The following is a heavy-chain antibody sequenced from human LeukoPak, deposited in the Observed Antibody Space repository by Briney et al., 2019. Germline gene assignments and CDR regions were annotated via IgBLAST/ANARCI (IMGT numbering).Heavy chain of an antibody. CDR2: INSDGSST. CDR3: ARDAVDTANAV. J-gene: IGHJ6*02. CDR1: GFTFSSYW. D-gene: IGHD5-18*01. V-gene: IGHV3-74*01. Sequence: GGSLRLSCAASGFTFSSYWMHWVRHPPGKGLVWVSRINSDGSSTSYADPVKGRFTISRDNAKNTLYLQMNSLRAEDTAVYYCARDAVDTANAVWGQGTTVTVSS.